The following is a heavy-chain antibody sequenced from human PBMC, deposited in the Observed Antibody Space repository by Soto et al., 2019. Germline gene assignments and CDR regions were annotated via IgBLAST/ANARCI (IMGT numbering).Heavy chain of an antibody. D-gene: IGHD2-2*02. V-gene: IGHV4-31*03. CDR1: GGSISSGCYY. J-gene: IGHJ4*02. CDR2: IYYSGST. Sequence: SETLSLTCTVSGGSISSGCYYWSWLRQHPGKGLEWIGYIYYSGSTYYNPSLRSRVTISVDTSKNRFSLKLSSVTAADTAVYYCEGYCSSTSCYTGTDYWGQGTLVNVSS. CDR3: EGYCSSTSCYTGTDY.